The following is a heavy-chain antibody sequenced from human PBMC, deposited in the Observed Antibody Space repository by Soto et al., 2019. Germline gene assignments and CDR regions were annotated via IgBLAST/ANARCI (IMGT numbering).Heavy chain of an antibody. V-gene: IGHV3-73*01. CDR3: TRDPRNYYDSIGSANWFDP. CDR1: GFTFSGSA. J-gene: IGHJ5*02. Sequence: GGSLRLSCAASGFTFSGSAMHWVRQASGKGLEWVGRIRSKTNSYATAYAASVKGRFTISRDDSKDTAYLQMNSLKTEDAAVYYCTRDPRNYYDSIGSANWFDPWGQGTLVTVSS. CDR2: IRSKTNSYAT. D-gene: IGHD3-22*01.